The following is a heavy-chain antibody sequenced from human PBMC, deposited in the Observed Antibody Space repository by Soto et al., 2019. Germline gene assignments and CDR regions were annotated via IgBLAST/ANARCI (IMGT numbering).Heavy chain of an antibody. CDR3: ATGGYSGYDH. V-gene: IGHV4-59*01. CDR2: IYYSGST. D-gene: IGHD5-12*01. Sequence: PSETLSLTCTVSGDSISSFYWNWIRQAPGKGLEWIGYIYYSGSTNYNPSLKSRVTMSVDPSKNQFSLELSSVTAADTAVYFCATGGYSGYDHWGQGTMVTVSS. J-gene: IGHJ3*01. CDR1: GDSISSFY.